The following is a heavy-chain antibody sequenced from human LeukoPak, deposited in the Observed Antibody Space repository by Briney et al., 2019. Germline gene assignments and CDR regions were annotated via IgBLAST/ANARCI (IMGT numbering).Heavy chain of an antibody. J-gene: IGHJ3*02. Sequence: GGSLRLSCAASGFTFTAYAMTWVRQAPGKGLEWVSVFYSGGLTYYADSVKGRFTISRDNSKNTLYLQMNSLRAEDTAVYYCARTRSPRPVDAFDIWGQGTMVTVSS. V-gene: IGHV3-53*01. CDR1: GFTFTAYA. D-gene: IGHD1-14*01. CDR3: ARTRSPRPVDAFDI. CDR2: FYSGGLT.